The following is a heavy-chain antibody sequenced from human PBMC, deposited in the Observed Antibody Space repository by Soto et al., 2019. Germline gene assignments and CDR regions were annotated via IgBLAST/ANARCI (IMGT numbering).Heavy chain of an antibody. D-gene: IGHD6-13*01. CDR2: INPYGGST. Sequence: QVQLVQSVAEVKKPGASVKVSCKASGYTFTSHYIHWVLQAPGQGLEWMAIINPYGGSTNYAQKFRCRVTLPMDTTTTTVYMEVSSLSSEDTAVYYCASHLAAAGLWGQGALLTVSS. CDR3: ASHLAAAGL. J-gene: IGHJ4*02. CDR1: GYTFTSHY. V-gene: IGHV1-46*03.